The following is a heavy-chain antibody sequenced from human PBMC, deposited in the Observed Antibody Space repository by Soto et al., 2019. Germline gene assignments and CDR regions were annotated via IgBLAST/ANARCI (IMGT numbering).Heavy chain of an antibody. V-gene: IGHV1-3*01. CDR1: GYTCTSYA. CDR3: AKDISLDH. CDR2: INAGNGNT. Sequence: ASGKVSCKASGYTCTSYAMHWVRQAPGQRLEWMGWINAGNGNTKYSQKFQGRVTITRDTSASTAYMELSSLRSEDTAVYSCAKDISLDHWAQGALLPISS. J-gene: IGHJ4*02.